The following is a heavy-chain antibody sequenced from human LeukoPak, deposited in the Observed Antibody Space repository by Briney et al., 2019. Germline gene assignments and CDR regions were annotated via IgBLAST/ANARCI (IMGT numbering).Heavy chain of an antibody. V-gene: IGHV4-4*07. J-gene: IGHJ4*02. CDR1: GGSISGYY. Sequence: SETLPLTCTVSGGSISGYYWSWIRQPAGKGLEWIGRIYTSGSTNYNPSLKSRVTMSVDTSKNQFSLKLSSVTAADTAVYYCARVYYDFWSGYYLDYWGQGTLVTVSS. CDR2: IYTSGST. D-gene: IGHD3-3*01. CDR3: ARVYYDFWSGYYLDY.